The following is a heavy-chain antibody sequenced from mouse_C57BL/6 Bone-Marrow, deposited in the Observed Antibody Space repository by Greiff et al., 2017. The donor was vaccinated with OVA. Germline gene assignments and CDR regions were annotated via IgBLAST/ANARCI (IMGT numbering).Heavy chain of an antibody. V-gene: IGHV5-12*01. CDR1: GFTFSDYY. Sequence: DVMLVESGGGLVQPGGSLKLSCAASGFTFSDYYMYWVRQTPEKRLEWVAYISNGGGSTYYPDTVKGRFTISRDNAKNTLYLQLSRLTSEDSAMYYCARHERPTWFYAMDYWGQGTSVTVSS. CDR2: ISNGGGST. J-gene: IGHJ4*01. D-gene: IGHD2-2*01. CDR3: ARHERPTWFYAMDY.